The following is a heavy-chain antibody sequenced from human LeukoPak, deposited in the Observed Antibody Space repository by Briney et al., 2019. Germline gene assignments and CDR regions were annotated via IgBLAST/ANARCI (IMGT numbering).Heavy chain of an antibody. D-gene: IGHD3-10*01. Sequence: PSDTLSLTCTVSGYSNSSGYYWGWIRQPPGKGLEWIGSIYHSGSTYYNPSLKSRVTISVDTSKNQFSLKLSSVTAADTAVYYCARDDLYGSGSAPWGQGTMVTVSS. CDR2: IYHSGST. J-gene: IGHJ3*01. CDR1: GYSNSSGYY. V-gene: IGHV4-38-2*02. CDR3: ARDDLYGSGSAP.